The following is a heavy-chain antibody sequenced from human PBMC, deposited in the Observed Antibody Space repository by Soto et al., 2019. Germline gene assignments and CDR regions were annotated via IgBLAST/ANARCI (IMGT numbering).Heavy chain of an antibody. V-gene: IGHV3-23*01. CDR1: GFHFSIYA. CDR2: ISGNGGST. D-gene: IGHD5-12*01. CDR3: ARLGGYSGYDPFDY. J-gene: IGHJ4*02. Sequence: EVQLLESGGGLVEPGGSLRLSCAASGFHFSIYAMGWVRQAPGKGLEWVSVISGNGGSTCYPDSVKGRFSISRDISKNTLFLEMNSLRAEDTAIYYCARLGGYSGYDPFDYWGQGTLVTVSS.